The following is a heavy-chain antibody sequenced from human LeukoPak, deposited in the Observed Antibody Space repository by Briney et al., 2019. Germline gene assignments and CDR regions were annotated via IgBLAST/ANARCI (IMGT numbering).Heavy chain of an antibody. D-gene: IGHD3-3*01. Sequence: SETLSLTCAVYGGSFSGYYWSWIRQPPGKGLEWIGEINHSGSTNYNPSLKSRVTISVDTSKNQFSLKLSSVTAADTAVYYCARVGDFWSGYYLMGTVDYWGQGTLVTVSS. J-gene: IGHJ4*02. CDR1: GGSFSGYY. CDR3: ARVGDFWSGYYLMGTVDY. V-gene: IGHV4-34*01. CDR2: INHSGST.